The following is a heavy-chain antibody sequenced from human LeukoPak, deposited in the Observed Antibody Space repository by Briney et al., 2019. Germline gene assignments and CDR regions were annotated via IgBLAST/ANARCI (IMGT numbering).Heavy chain of an antibody. V-gene: IGHV3-11*04. D-gene: IGHD4-17*01. CDR2: ISSSGTTI. CDR1: GFTFSDYY. CDR3: ARAYGDYLDY. J-gene: IGHJ4*02. Sequence: PVGSLRLSCAASGFTFSDYYMSWIRQAPGKGLEWVSYISSSGTTIYYADPVKGRFTISRDNAKNSLYLQMNSLRAGDTAVYYCARAYGDYLDYWGQGTLLTVSS.